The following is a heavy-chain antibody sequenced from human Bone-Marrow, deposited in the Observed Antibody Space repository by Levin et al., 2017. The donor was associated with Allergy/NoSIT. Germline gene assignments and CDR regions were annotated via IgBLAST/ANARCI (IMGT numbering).Heavy chain of an antibody. CDR2: ISSGGTSI. CDR3: AREPPHYDSRGFDAFDI. J-gene: IGHJ3*02. Sequence: GGSLRLSCSASGFTFHDFSMTWIRQAPGKGLEWISYISSGGTSIYIADSVKGRFTVSRDNAKNSLLLQMNSLRAEDTALYYCAREPPHYDSRGFDAFDIWGQGTMVIVSS. CDR1: GFTFHDFS. V-gene: IGHV3-11*01. D-gene: IGHD3-22*01.